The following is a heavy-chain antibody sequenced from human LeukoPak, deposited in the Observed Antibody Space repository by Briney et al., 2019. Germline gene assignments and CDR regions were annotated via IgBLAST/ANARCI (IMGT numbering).Heavy chain of an antibody. CDR2: TSSSDAGT. D-gene: IGHD2-21*01. CDR1: GFTFTSYA. CDR3: AKAPVTSCRGAYCYPFDS. V-gene: IGHV3-23*01. Sequence: GGSLRLSCAASGFTFTSYAMSWVRQTPGKGLEWVAATSSSDAGTYHADSVRGRFTISRDNSKNTLYLQMNSLRAEDAAVYFCAKAPVTSCRGAYCYPFDSWGQGTLVTVSS. J-gene: IGHJ4*02.